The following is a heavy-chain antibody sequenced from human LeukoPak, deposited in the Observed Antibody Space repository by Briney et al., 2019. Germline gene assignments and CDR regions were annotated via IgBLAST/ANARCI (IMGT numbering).Heavy chain of an antibody. CDR2: IYTSGST. J-gene: IGHJ5*02. V-gene: IGHV4-4*07. CDR3: ARHGGVVVVPAAVGFDP. CDR1: GGSISSYY. Sequence: PSETLSLTCTVSGGSISSYYWSWIRQPAGKGLEWIGSIYTSGSTNYNPSLKSRVTISVDTSKNQFSLKLSSVTAADTAVYYCARHGGVVVVPAAVGFDPWGQGTLVTVSS. D-gene: IGHD2-2*01.